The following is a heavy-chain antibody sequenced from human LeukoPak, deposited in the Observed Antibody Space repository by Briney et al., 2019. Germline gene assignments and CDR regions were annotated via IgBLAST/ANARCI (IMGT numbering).Heavy chain of an antibody. J-gene: IGHJ4*02. CDR2: IYYSGST. V-gene: IGHV4-59*01. CDR3: ARDPSGYFNY. D-gene: IGHD3-22*01. CDR1: GYSISTYC. Sequence: SETLSLTCTVSGYSISTYCWSWIRQPPGKGLDWIGYIYYSGSTNYNPSLKSRVTISVDTSKNQFSLRLSSVTAADTAVYYCARDPSGYFNYWGQGTLATVSS.